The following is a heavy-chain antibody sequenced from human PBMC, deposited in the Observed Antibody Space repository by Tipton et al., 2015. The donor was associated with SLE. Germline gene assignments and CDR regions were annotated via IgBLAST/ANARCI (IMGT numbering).Heavy chain of an antibody. CDR2: IINRGST. V-gene: IGHV4-59*01. CDR1: GGAISTYY. CDR3: ARGVAATGGYNWFDP. Sequence: TLSLTCTVSGGAISTYYWSWLRQSPGKGLEWIGFIINRGSTNYNPSLKSRVTISVDTSKNQFSLKLSSVTAADTAVYYCARGVAATGGYNWFDPWGQGTLVTVSS. J-gene: IGHJ5*02. D-gene: IGHD6-13*01.